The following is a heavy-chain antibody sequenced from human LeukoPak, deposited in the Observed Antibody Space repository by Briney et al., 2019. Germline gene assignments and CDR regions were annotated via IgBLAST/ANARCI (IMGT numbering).Heavy chain of an antibody. V-gene: IGHV1-2*02. CDR3: AREAAAGGDGYKTFDY. Sequence: GASVKVSCKASGYTFTGYYMHWVRQAPGQGLEWMGWINPNSGGTNYAQKFQGRVTMTRDTSISTAYMELSRLRSDDTAVYYCAREAAAGGDGYKTFDYWGQGTLVTVSS. CDR1: GYTFTGYY. J-gene: IGHJ4*02. CDR2: INPNSGGT. D-gene: IGHD5-24*01.